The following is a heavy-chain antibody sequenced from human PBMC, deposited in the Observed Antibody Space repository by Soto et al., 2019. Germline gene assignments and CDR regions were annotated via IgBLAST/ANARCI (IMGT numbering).Heavy chain of an antibody. CDR2: IRSKANSYAT. J-gene: IGHJ4*02. Sequence: EVQLVESGGGLVQPGGSLKLSCATSGFSFSVSAMHWVRQASGKGLEWVGRIRSKANSYATTYGASVKDRFTISRDDSQNTAYLQMNSMKTEDTAVYYCTSVAALSRSEYWGQGTLVTVSS. CDR1: GFSFSVSA. D-gene: IGHD6-19*01. V-gene: IGHV3-73*01. CDR3: TSVAALSRSEY.